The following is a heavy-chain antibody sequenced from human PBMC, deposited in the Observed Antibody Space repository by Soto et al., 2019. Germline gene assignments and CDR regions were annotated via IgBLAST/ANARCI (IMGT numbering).Heavy chain of an antibody. Sequence: ASVKVSCKAPGDTFTSYYMHWVRQAPGHGLEWMGVINPNGGSTRYAQKFQGRVTMTRDTSTSTVYMELRGLASEDTATYYCARGQGALMLDWFDPWGQGTLVTVSS. CDR3: ARGQGALMLDWFDP. D-gene: IGHD3-10*02. CDR2: INPNGGST. CDR1: GDTFTSYY. J-gene: IGHJ5*02. V-gene: IGHV1-46*01.